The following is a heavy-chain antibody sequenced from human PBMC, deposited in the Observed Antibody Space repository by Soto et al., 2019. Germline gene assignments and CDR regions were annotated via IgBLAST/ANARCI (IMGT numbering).Heavy chain of an antibody. CDR2: ISGSGGST. J-gene: IGHJ4*02. CDR3: HKDHPYYHYSSGSQGHY. D-gene: IGHD3-22*01. V-gene: IGHV3-23*01. CDR1: GFTFSSYS. Sequence: GGSLRLSGAACGFTFSSYSMSWVRQAPWKGLEWVSAISGSGGSTYYADSVKGRFTISRDNSKNTLYLQMNSLRAEDTAVYYCHKDHPYYHYSSGSQGHYWGQGTLVTVS.